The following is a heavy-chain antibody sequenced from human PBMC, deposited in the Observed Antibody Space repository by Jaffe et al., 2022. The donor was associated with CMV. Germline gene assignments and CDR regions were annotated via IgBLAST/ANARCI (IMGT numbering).Heavy chain of an antibody. V-gene: IGHV3-23*04. CDR3: AKDSDRVVPAATWFDP. CDR2: ISGSGGST. D-gene: IGHD2-2*01. J-gene: IGHJ5*02. Sequence: EVQLVESGGGLVQPGGSLRLSCAASGFTFSSYAMSWVRQAPGKGLEWVSAISGSGGSTYYADSVKGRFTISRDNSKNTLYLQMNSLRAEDTAVYYCAKDSDRVVPAATWFDPWGQGTLVTVSS. CDR1: GFTFSSYA.